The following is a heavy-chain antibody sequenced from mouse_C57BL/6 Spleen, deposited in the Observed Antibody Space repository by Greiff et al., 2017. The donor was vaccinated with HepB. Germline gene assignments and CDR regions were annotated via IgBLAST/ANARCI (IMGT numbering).Heavy chain of an antibody. CDR1: GFSFNTYA. J-gene: IGHJ3*01. Sequence: EVQRVESGGGLVQPKGSLKLSCAASGFSFNTYAMNWVRQAPGKGLEWVARIRSKSNNYATYYADSVKDRFTISRDDSESMLYLQMNNLKTEDTAMYYCVRPGYYGSSLWFAYWGQGTLVTVSA. D-gene: IGHD1-1*01. CDR2: IRSKSNNYAT. V-gene: IGHV10-1*01. CDR3: VRPGYYGSSLWFAY.